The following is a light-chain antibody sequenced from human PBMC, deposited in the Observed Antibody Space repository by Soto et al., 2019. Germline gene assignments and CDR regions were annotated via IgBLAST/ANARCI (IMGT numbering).Light chain of an antibody. CDR1: SSDVGGYKY. CDR3: SSYTSSSTSDVV. V-gene: IGLV2-14*01. Sequence: QSALTQPASVSGSPGQSITISCTGTSSDVGGYKYVSWYQQYPGKAPKLMIYEVSNRPSGVSNRFSGSKSGNTASLTISGLQAEDAADYYCSSYTSSSTSDVVFGGGTKLTVL. J-gene: IGLJ2*01. CDR2: EVS.